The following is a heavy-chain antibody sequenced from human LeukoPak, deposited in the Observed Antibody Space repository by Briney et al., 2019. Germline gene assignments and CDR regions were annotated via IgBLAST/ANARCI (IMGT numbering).Heavy chain of an antibody. D-gene: IGHD3-9*01. CDR3: ARASSGVLRYFDWSLFDP. Sequence: GGSLRLSCAASGFTFSTFAMIWVRQAPGKGLEWVSSISSSSSYIYYADSVKGRFTISRDNAKNSLYLQMNSLRADDTAVYYCARASSGVLRYFDWSLFDPWGQGTLVTVSS. J-gene: IGHJ5*02. V-gene: IGHV3-21*01. CDR2: ISSSSSYI. CDR1: GFTFSTFA.